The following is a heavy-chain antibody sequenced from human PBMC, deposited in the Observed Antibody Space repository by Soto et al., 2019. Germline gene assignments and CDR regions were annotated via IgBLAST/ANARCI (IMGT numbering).Heavy chain of an antibody. CDR2: IYWDDDK. J-gene: IGHJ4*02. CDR1: GFSLSTTAMG. D-gene: IGHD3-9*01. CDR3: SHRRKSYYDLLTGYNY. Sequence: QITLKESGPTLVKPTQTLTLTCTFSGFSLSTTAMGVAWIRQPPGKALAWLALIYWDDDKRYSPSLKSRLTITNDTSKTQVVLTMTIMDPVYTATYYCSHRRKSYYDLLTGYNYWGQGTLVTVSS. V-gene: IGHV2-5*02.